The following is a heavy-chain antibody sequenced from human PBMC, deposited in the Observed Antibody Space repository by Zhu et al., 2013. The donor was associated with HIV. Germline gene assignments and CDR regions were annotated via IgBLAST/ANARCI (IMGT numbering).Heavy chain of an antibody. CDR2: IIPIFGTA. CDR1: GGTFSSYA. V-gene: IGHV1-69*06. Sequence: QVQLVQSGAEVKKPGPSVKVSCKASGGTFSSYAISWVRQAPGQGLEWMGGIIPIFGTANYAQKFQGRVTITADKSTSTAYMELSSPRSEDTAVYYCARGLSYPDPATHFDYWGQGTLVTVSS. CDR3: ARGLSYPDPATHFDY. J-gene: IGHJ4*02. D-gene: IGHD1-26*01.